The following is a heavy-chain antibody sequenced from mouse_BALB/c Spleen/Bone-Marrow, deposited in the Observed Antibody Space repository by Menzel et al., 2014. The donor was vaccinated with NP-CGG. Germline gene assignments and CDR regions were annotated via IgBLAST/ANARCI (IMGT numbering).Heavy chain of an antibody. J-gene: IGHJ2*01. Sequence: VKLVESGGGLVQPGGSLRLSCATSGFTFTDYYMNWVRQPPGKALEWLGFIRNKANGYTTEYSASVKGRFTISRGNSQSILYLQKNTLRAEDSATYYCARDSRSTVSHFDYWGQGTTLTVSS. CDR3: ARDSRSTVSHFDY. D-gene: IGHD1-1*01. V-gene: IGHV7-3*02. CDR2: IRNKANGYTT. CDR1: GFTFTDYY.